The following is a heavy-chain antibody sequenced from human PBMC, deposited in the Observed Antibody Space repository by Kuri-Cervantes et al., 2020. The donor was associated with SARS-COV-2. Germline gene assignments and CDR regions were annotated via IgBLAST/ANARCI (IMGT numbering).Heavy chain of an antibody. CDR1: GDSISSSSYY. CDR3: ASAANFNAFDI. D-gene: IGHD1-1*01. CDR2: IYYSGST. Sequence: SETLSLTCTVSGDSISSSSYYWGWIRQPPGKGLEWIGSIYYSGSTFYHASLKSRLTITLDTSKKQLSLRLSSVTAADTAVYYCASAANFNAFDIWGQGTMVTVSS. J-gene: IGHJ3*02. V-gene: IGHV4-39*07.